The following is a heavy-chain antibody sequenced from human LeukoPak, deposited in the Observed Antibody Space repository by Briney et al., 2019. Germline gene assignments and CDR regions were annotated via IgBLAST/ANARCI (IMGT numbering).Heavy chain of an antibody. D-gene: IGHD1/OR15-1a*01. Sequence: NPSETLSLTCTVSAGSIRKFYWSWIRQPAGKGLEWIGRISTTGYSNYNPSLKSRVTMSVDTSKNQFSLRLNSVTAADTAVYYCARSEVGPSEQCDNWGRGTLVTVSS. V-gene: IGHV4-4*07. CDR3: ARSEVGPSEQCDN. J-gene: IGHJ4*02. CDR2: ISTTGYS. CDR1: AGSIRKFY.